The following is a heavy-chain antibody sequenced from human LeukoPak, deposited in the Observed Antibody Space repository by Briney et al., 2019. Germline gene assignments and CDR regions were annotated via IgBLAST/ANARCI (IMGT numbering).Heavy chain of an antibody. J-gene: IGHJ4*02. D-gene: IGHD5-18*01. CDR3: ATGHSYGYDY. CDR1: GFTFSSYG. Sequence: PGRSLRLSCAASGFTFSSYGMHWVRQPPGKGLVWVALVKGDGRTTIYADSVKGRFTISRDNAKNTLYLQMNSLRADDSGVYYCATGHSYGYDYWGQGVLVTVSS. CDR2: VKGDGRTT. V-gene: IGHV3-74*01.